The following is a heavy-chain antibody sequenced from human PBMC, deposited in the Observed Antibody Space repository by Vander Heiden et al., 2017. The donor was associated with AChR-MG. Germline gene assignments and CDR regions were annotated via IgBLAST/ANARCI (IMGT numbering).Heavy chain of an antibody. CDR1: GFTFDAYA. J-gene: IGHJ4*02. Sequence: EVQLVESGGGLVQPGRSLRLSCAASGFTFDAYAMHWVRQAPGKGLEWVSGMRWNSGSIGYADSVKGRSTISRDNAKNSLYLQMNSLRAEDTALYYCAKSRNYYDSSAENFGFDYWGQGTLVTVSS. V-gene: IGHV3-9*01. D-gene: IGHD3-22*01. CDR2: MRWNSGSI. CDR3: AKSRNYYDSSAENFGFDY.